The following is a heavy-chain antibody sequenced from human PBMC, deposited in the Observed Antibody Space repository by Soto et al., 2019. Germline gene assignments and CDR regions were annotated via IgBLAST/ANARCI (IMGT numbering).Heavy chain of an antibody. D-gene: IGHD6-13*01. V-gene: IGHV3-48*02. CDR2: ISSSSSTI. CDR3: ARGIWAAALHNGMDV. CDR1: GFTFSSYS. J-gene: IGHJ6*02. Sequence: EVQLVESGGGWVQPGGSLRLSCAASGFTFSSYSMNWVRQAPGKGLEWVSYISSSSSTIYYAESVKGRFTISRDNAKNSLYLQMNSLRDEDTAVYYCARGIWAAALHNGMDVWGQGTTVTVSS.